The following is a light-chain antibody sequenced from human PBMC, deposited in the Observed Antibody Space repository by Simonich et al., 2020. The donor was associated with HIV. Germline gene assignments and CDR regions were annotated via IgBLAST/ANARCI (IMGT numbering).Light chain of an antibody. CDR3: QQFFGTPT. J-gene: IGKJ4*01. Sequence: DIVMTQSPDSLAVSLGERANINSKSSQNFLYSSNNKNYIAWYQKKPGQPPKLLIYWASTRESGVPDRFSGSGSGTDFTLTISSLQAEDVAAYYCQQFFGTPTFGGGTKVEIK. CDR1: QNFLYSSNNKNY. V-gene: IGKV4-1*01. CDR2: WAS.